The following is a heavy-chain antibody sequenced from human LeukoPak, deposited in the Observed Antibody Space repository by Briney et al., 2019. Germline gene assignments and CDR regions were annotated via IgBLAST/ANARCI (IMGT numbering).Heavy chain of an antibody. V-gene: IGHV3-66*01. CDR2: IYIAGTT. J-gene: IGHJ6*02. CDR1: GVTVSNNY. D-gene: IGHD1-1*01. CDR3: ARGGGTAGYYYQMDV. Sequence: GGPLRLSCAASGVTVSNNYMSCVRQAPGKGLEWVSIIYIAGTTYHADSVRGRLIISRDNSKNTVYLQMNSLRADDTAVYYCARGGGTAGYYYQMDVWGQGTTVTVSS.